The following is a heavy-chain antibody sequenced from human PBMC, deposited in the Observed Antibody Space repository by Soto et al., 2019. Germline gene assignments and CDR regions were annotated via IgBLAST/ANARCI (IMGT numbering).Heavy chain of an antibody. CDR2: IIPILGIA. V-gene: IGHV1-69*04. Sequence: ASVKVSCKASGGTFSSYAISWVRQAPGQGLEWMGRIIPILGIANYAQKFQGRVTITADKSTSTAYMELSSLRSEDTAVYYCARGKGGSYYLAPNNWFDPWGQGTLVTVSS. D-gene: IGHD1-26*01. CDR1: GGTFSSYA. J-gene: IGHJ5*02. CDR3: ARGKGGSYYLAPNNWFDP.